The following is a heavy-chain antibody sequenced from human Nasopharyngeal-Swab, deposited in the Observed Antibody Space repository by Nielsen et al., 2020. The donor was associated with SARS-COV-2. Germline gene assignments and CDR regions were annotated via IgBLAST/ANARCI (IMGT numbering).Heavy chain of an antibody. CDR3: AREAHDYSNYRRGTEWFDP. D-gene: IGHD4-11*01. V-gene: IGHV3-7*01. J-gene: IGHJ5*02. CDR2: IKQCGCDT. CDR1: GFNFSSYS. Sequence: GGSLRLSCAVSGFNFSSYSMSWVRQAPGKGLACFSTIKQCGCDTYYVYSVKGRFTISSDNSKNSVFLQINSLRAEDTAVYYCAREAHDYSNYRRGTEWFDPWGQGTLVTVSS.